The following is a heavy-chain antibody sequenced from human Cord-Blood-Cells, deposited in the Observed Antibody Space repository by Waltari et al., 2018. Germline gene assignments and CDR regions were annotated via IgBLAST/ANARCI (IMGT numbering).Heavy chain of an antibody. Sequence: QVQLQESGPGLVKPSQTLSLPCTVSGGSISSGGYYWSWIRQHPGKGLEWIGYIYYSGSTYYNPSLKSRVTISVDTSKNQFSLKLSSVTAADTAVYYCAREKSGSYWGWFDPWGQGTLVTVSS. CDR3: AREKSGSYWGWFDP. D-gene: IGHD1-26*01. V-gene: IGHV4-31*03. CDR2: IYYSGST. CDR1: GGSISSGGYY. J-gene: IGHJ5*02.